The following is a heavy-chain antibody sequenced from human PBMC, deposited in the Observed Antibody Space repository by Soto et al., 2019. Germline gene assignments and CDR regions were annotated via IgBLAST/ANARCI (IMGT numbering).Heavy chain of an antibody. CDR3: ATGVIWIGYFTVDS. D-gene: IGHD3-3*01. Sequence: SVKVSCKASGGSFGKSAINWVRQTPGQGLEWLGGFIPVYRTLNYAQKFQGRVTITADESTGTAYMTLSSLASDDTAVYYCATGVIWIGYFTVDSWGQGTRVT. CDR2: FIPVYRTL. CDR1: GGSFGKSA. J-gene: IGHJ4*02. V-gene: IGHV1-69*13.